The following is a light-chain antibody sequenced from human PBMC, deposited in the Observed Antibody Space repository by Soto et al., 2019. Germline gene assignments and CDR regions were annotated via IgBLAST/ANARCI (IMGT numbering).Light chain of an antibody. J-gene: IGLJ2*01. CDR3: CSYASSSTVV. Sequence: QSALTQPASVSGSPGQSITISCTGTSSDVGSYNFVSWYQQHPGKAPKLMIYEVTKRPSGVSNRFSGSKSGNTASLTISGLQDEDEADYYCCSYASSSTVVFGGGTKLTVL. V-gene: IGLV2-23*02. CDR2: EVT. CDR1: SSDVGSYNF.